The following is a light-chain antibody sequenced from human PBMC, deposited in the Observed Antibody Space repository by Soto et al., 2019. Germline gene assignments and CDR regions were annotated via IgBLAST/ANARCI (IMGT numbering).Light chain of an antibody. CDR1: QTLLFSSHNKTF. CDR2: WAS. J-gene: IGKJ4*01. V-gene: IGKV4-1*01. CDR3: QQYFSSPLT. Sequence: DIVMTQSPDSLAVSLGERATIYCKSSQTLLFSSHNKTFLAWYQQKPGQPPKLLVHWASTRESGVPDRFSGSGSDTDFTLTITSLQAEDVAVYYCQQYFSSPLTFGGGTKVQIK.